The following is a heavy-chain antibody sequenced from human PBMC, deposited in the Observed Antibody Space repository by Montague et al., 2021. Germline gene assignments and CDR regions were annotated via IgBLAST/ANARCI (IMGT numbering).Heavy chain of an antibody. CDR3: VRDRPTAWFDS. Sequence: SLRLSCAATGFSFSSLWMHWVRQAPGKGLVWVSQITSDGSDTNYXDSVKGRFIISRDNAKSTLYLQMNSLRDEDTAVYYCVRDRPTAWFDSWGQGTLVTVSS. CDR1: GFSFSSLW. V-gene: IGHV3-74*01. CDR2: ITSDGSDT. J-gene: IGHJ5*01. D-gene: IGHD5-18*01.